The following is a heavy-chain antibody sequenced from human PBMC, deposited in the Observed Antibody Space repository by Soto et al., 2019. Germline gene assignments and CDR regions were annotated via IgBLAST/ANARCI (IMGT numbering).Heavy chain of an antibody. V-gene: IGHV1-18*01. Sequence: GASVKVSCKASGYTFTSYGISWVRQAPGQGLEWMGWISADNGNTNYAQKLQGRVTMTTDTSTSTAYMDLRSLRSDDTAVYYCARDWYCSGGRCYNCFDPWGQGTLVTVSS. CDR1: GYTFTSYG. D-gene: IGHD2-15*01. CDR2: ISADNGNT. CDR3: ARDWYCSGGRCYNCFDP. J-gene: IGHJ5*02.